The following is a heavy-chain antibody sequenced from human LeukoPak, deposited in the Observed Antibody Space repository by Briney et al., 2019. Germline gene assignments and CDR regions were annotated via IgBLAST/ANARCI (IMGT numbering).Heavy chain of an antibody. CDR2: INPNSGGT. V-gene: IGHV1-8*03. CDR1: GYTFASYD. D-gene: IGHD2-2*01. CDR3: ARANLGYCSSTSCYACDY. Sequence: GASVKASCKASGYTFASYDINWVRQATGQGLEWMGWINPNSGGTNYAQKFQGRVTITRNTSISTAYMELSSLRSEDTAVYYCARANLGYCSSTSCYACDYWGQGTLVTVSS. J-gene: IGHJ4*02.